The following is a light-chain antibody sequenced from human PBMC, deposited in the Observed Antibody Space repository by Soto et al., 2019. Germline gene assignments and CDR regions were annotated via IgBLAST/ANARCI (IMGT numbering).Light chain of an antibody. V-gene: IGKV1-5*01. Sequence: DIQMTQSPSTLSASVGDRVTITFRASQTSSSWLAWYQQKPGKAPKLLIYGSATRATGIPDRFSGSGSGTEFTLTISSLQSEDSAVYYCQQYHSWPAFGQGTKVDIK. CDR2: GSA. CDR1: QTSSSW. J-gene: IGKJ1*01. CDR3: QQYHSWPA.